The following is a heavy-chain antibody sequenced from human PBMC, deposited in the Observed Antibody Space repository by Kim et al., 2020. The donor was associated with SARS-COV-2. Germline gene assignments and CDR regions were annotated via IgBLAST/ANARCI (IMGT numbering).Heavy chain of an antibody. CDR3: ARAQKSSIAARSFDY. Sequence: SQTLSLTCAISVDCVSSNSAAWNWIRQSPSRGLEWLGRTYYRSKWYNDYAVSVKSRITINPDTSKNQFSLQLNSVTPEDTAVYYCARAQKSSIAARSFDYWGQGTLVTVSS. D-gene: IGHD6-6*01. CDR2: TYYRSKWYN. V-gene: IGHV6-1*01. CDR1: VDCVSSNSAA. J-gene: IGHJ4*02.